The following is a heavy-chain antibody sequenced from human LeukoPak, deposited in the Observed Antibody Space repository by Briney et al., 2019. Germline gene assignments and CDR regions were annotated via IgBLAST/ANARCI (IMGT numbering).Heavy chain of an antibody. CDR1: GYTFTSYG. CDR2: ISAYNGHT. V-gene: IGHV1-18*01. Sequence: GALVKVSCKASGYTFTSYGISWVRQAPGQGLEWMGWISAYNGHTNYAQKLQGRVTMTTDTSTSTAYLELRSLRSDDTAIYYCARVSFSGSGSYSYYYYMDVWGKGTTVTISS. CDR3: ARVSFSGSGSYSYYYYMDV. D-gene: IGHD3-10*01. J-gene: IGHJ6*03.